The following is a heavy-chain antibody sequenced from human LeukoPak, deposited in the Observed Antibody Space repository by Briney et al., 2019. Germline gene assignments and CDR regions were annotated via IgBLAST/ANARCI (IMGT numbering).Heavy chain of an antibody. Sequence: GGSLRLSCAASGFSFDDYAMHWVRQAPGKGLEWVSGISWKGANIDYADSVKGRFTISRDNAKNSLYLQMKSLRAEDTAFYYCAKDVDSSSWYYFAYWGQGTLVTVSS. D-gene: IGHD6-13*01. V-gene: IGHV3-9*01. CDR3: AKDVDSSSWYYFAY. CDR1: GFSFDDYA. CDR2: ISWKGANI. J-gene: IGHJ4*02.